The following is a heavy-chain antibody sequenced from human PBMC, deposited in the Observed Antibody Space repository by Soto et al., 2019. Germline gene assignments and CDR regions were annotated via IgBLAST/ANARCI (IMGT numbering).Heavy chain of an antibody. D-gene: IGHD3-10*01. CDR3: ARLRWFEDYYYGMDV. V-gene: IGHV1-69*01. CDR2: IIPIFGTA. Sequence: QVQLVQSGAEVKKPGSSVKVSCKASGGTFSSYAMSWVRQAPGQGLEWMGGIIPIFGTANYAQKFQGRVTITADESTSTAYMELSSLRSEDTAVYYGARLRWFEDYYYGMDVWGQGTTVTVSS. J-gene: IGHJ6*02. CDR1: GGTFSSYA.